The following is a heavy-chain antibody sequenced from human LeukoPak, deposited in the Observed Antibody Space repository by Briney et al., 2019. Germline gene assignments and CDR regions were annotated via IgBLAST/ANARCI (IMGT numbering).Heavy chain of an antibody. CDR2: INPNSGVT. D-gene: IGHD3-22*01. Sequence: GASVKVSCKASGYTFTGYYMYWVRQAPGQGLEWMGWINPNSGVTNYAQNFQGRVTMTRDTSIRTAYMELSRLRSDDTAVYYCARAPRRITMIVLGVHYMDVWGKGTTVTVSS. CDR1: GYTFTGYY. J-gene: IGHJ6*03. CDR3: ARAPRRITMIVLGVHYMDV. V-gene: IGHV1-2*02.